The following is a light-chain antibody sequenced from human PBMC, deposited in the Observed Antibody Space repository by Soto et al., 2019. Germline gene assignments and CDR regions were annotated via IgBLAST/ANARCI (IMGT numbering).Light chain of an antibody. J-gene: IGKJ2*01. CDR1: QDISNY. Sequence: DIQMTQSPSSLSASVGDRVTITCQASQDISNYLNWYQQKPGKAPKLLIYDASNLETGVPSRFSGSGSGTDFTFTISSLQPEGIATYYCQQNDNLPPTFGQGTKLEIK. CDR2: DAS. V-gene: IGKV1-33*01. CDR3: QQNDNLPPT.